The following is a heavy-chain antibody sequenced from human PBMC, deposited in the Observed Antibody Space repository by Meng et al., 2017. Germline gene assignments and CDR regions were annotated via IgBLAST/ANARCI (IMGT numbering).Heavy chain of an antibody. J-gene: IGHJ4*02. D-gene: IGHD6-19*01. CDR1: GYTFSTNV. CDR3: ARAHSSGWYSFFDY. V-gene: IGHV7-4-1*02. Sequence: QVQLLQAVFEVNEPGASVKVSCKASGYTFSTNVMNWVRQAPGQGLEWMGWINTKTGKPTYAQGFTGRLAFSLDTSASTAFLQINSLKAEDTAVYYCARAHSSGWYSFFDYWGQGTLVTASS. CDR2: INTKTGKP.